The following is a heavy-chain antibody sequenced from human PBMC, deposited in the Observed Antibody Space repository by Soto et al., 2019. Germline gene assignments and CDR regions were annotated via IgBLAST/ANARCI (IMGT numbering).Heavy chain of an antibody. V-gene: IGHV3-23*01. Sequence: EVQLLESGGGLVQPGGSLRLSCAASGFTFNIYAMTWVRQAPGKGLEWVSGMSGSGGRTYYADSVKGRFTISRENSKNTLDLQMNSLRAEDTDVYYCAKLNDYDILTGYRSEYFQHWGQGTLVTVSS. CDR3: AKLNDYDILTGYRSEYFQH. CDR1: GFTFNIYA. D-gene: IGHD3-9*01. J-gene: IGHJ1*01. CDR2: MSGSGGRT.